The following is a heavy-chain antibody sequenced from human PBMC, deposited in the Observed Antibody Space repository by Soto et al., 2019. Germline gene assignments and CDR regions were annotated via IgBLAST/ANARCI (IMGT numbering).Heavy chain of an antibody. CDR3: ARGLDDCISTSCFVYYYYGMDV. Sequence: QVQLVESGGGVVQPGRSLRLSCAASGFTFSSYAMHWVRQAPGKGLEWVAVISYDGSNKYYADSVKGRFTISRDNSKNTLYLQMNSLRAEDTAVYYCARGLDDCISTSCFVYYYYGMDVWGQGTTVTVSS. V-gene: IGHV3-30-3*01. D-gene: IGHD2-2*01. CDR2: ISYDGSNK. CDR1: GFTFSSYA. J-gene: IGHJ6*02.